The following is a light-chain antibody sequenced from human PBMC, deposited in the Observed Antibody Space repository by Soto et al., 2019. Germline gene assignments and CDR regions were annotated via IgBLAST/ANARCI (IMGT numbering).Light chain of an antibody. CDR3: QQFGSSPYT. CDR2: ATS. CDR1: QVVSTSY. V-gene: IGKV3-20*01. J-gene: IGKJ5*01. Sequence: EIVMTQSPATLSVSPGERATLSSRASQVVSTSYLAWYYQKPGQAPRLLIYATSRRATDIPDRFSGSGSGTDFTLTVSRLEPEDFAVFYCQQFGSSPYTFGQGTRLEIK.